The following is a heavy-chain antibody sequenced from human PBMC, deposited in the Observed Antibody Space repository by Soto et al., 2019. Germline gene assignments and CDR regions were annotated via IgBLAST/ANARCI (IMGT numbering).Heavy chain of an antibody. V-gene: IGHV3-21*01. D-gene: IGHD2-21*02. CDR2: ISSSTSYI. CDR1: GFTFSSYS. Sequence: SLRLSCAVSGFTFSSYSMNWVRQAPGKGLEWVSPISSSTSYIYYADSVKGRFTISRDNAKKSLYLQMNSLRAEDTAVYYCARDWVNCGGDCSSDYFFDYWGQGILVTVSS. CDR3: ARDWVNCGGDCSSDYFFDY. J-gene: IGHJ4*02.